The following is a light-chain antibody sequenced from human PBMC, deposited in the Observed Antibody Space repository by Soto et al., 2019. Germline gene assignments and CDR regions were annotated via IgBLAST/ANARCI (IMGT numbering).Light chain of an antibody. CDR1: QRLLHSNGNNF. J-gene: IGKJ2*01. V-gene: IGKV2-28*01. Sequence: EIVMTQSPPSLTVTPGEPASISCRSSQRLLHSNGNNFLDWYLQKPGQSPQLLIYWGSNRASGVPDRVSGSEAGTDFTLKISRVEAEDVGVYYCMQALQTPYTFGQGTKVDIK. CDR2: WGS. CDR3: MQALQTPYT.